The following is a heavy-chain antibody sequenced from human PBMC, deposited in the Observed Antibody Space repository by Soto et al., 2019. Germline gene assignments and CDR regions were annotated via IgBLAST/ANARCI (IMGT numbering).Heavy chain of an antibody. J-gene: IGHJ4*02. CDR2: IYYSGST. Sequence: QVQLQESGPGLVKPSETLSLTCTVSGGSVSSGSYYWSWIRQPPGKGLEWIGYIYYSGSTNYNPALKSRVTISVDTSKNQFSLKLSSVTAADTAVYYCARASTAAAGIHYWGQGTLVTVSS. V-gene: IGHV4-61*01. D-gene: IGHD6-13*01. CDR3: ARASTAAAGIHY. CDR1: GGSVSSGSYY.